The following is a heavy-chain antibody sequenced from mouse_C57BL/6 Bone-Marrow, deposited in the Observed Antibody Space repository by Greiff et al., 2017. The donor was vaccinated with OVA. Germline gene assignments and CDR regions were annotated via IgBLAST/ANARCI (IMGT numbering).Heavy chain of an antibody. CDR3: ARPYYYGSSSYAMDY. CDR2: ISSGSSTI. D-gene: IGHD1-1*01. V-gene: IGHV5-17*01. Sequence: EVQLMESGGGLVKPGGSLKLSCAASGFTFSDYGMHWVRQAPEKGLEWVAYISSGSSTIYYADTVKGRFTISRDNAKNTLFLQMTSLRSEDTAMYYCARPYYYGSSSYAMDYWGQGTSVTVSS. CDR1: GFTFSDYG. J-gene: IGHJ4*01.